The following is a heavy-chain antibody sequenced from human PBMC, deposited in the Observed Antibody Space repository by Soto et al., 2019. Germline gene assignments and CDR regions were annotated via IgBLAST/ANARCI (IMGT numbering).Heavy chain of an antibody. CDR2: ISYDGSNK. CDR3: AKLVVVVPAAPLDYYYMDV. Sequence: GGSLRLSCAASGFTFSSYGMHWVRQAPGKGLEWVAVISYDGSNKYYADSVKGRFTISRDNSKNTLYLQMNSLRAEDTAVYYCAKLVVVVPAAPLDYYYMDVWGKGTTVTVSS. CDR1: GFTFSSYG. V-gene: IGHV3-30*18. J-gene: IGHJ6*03. D-gene: IGHD2-2*01.